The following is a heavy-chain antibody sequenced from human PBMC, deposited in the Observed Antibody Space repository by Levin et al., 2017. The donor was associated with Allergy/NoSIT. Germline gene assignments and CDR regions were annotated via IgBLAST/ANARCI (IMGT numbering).Heavy chain of an antibody. D-gene: IGHD5-12*01. J-gene: IGHJ4*02. CDR1: GFTFSSYG. V-gene: IGHV3-30*18. Sequence: GGSLRLSCAASGFTFSSYGMHWVRQAPGKGLEWVAVISYDGSNKYYADSVKGRFTISRDNSKNTLYLQMNSLRAEDTAVYYCAKSYDLSGDFDYWGQGTLVTVSS. CDR3: AKSYDLSGDFDY. CDR2: ISYDGSNK.